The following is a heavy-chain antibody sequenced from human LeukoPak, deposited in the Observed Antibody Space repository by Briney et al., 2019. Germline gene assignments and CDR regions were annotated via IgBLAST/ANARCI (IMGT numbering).Heavy chain of an antibody. Sequence: GGSLRLSCAASGFTFSNAWMSWVRQAPGKGLEWVGRIKSKTDGGTTDYAAPVKGRFTISRDDSKNTLYLQMNSLKTEDTAVYYCTTDPQTAMVLLFDYWGQGTLVTVSS. CDR2: IKSKTDGGTT. CDR1: GFTFSNAW. J-gene: IGHJ4*02. V-gene: IGHV3-15*01. CDR3: TTDPQTAMVLLFDY. D-gene: IGHD5-18*01.